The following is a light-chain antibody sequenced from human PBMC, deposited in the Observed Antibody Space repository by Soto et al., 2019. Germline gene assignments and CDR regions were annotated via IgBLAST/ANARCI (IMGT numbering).Light chain of an antibody. CDR3: QQRFTTPLT. J-gene: IGKJ4*01. CDR2: VAA. CDR1: QNIGRF. Sequence: NMTQYPSSLSASVGDRVTITCRASQNIGRFLNWHQQKPGKAPNVLINVAATLRSGVPSRFSGSGSGTDFNLTINSLQPEDFAAYYCQQRFTTPLTSGGGTKV. V-gene: IGKV1-39*01.